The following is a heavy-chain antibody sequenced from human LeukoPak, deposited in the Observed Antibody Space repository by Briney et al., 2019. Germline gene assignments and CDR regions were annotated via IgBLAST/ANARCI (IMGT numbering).Heavy chain of an antibody. D-gene: IGHD5-18*01. CDR2: INPSGGST. J-gene: IGHJ6*02. Sequence: ASVKVSCKASGYTFSSYYIHCVRQAPGQGLEWMGIINPSGGSTSYAQKFQGRVTMTRDTSTCTVYMELSSLRSEDTAVYYCARDPNTAMVHSHKRYYYGMDVWGQGTTVTVSS. CDR3: ARDPNTAMVHSHKRYYYGMDV. CDR1: GYTFSSYY. V-gene: IGHV1-46*01.